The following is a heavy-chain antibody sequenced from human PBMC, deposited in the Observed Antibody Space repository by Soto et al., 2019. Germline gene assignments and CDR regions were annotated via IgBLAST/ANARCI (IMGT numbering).Heavy chain of an antibody. CDR1: GFTFDDYA. J-gene: IGHJ3*02. V-gene: IGHV3-9*01. CDR3: AKDLYSNYGDAFDI. Sequence: GGSLRLSCAASGFTFDDYAMHWVRQAPGKGLEWVSGISWNSDNIGYADSVKGRFTISRDNVKNSLYLQMNSLGAEDTALYYCAKDLYSNYGDAFDIWGQGTMVTVSS. CDR2: ISWNSDNI. D-gene: IGHD4-4*01.